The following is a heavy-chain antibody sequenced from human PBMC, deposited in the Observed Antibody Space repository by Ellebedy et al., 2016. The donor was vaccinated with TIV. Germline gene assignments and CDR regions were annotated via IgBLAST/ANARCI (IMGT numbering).Heavy chain of an antibody. V-gene: IGHV1-3*01. CDR3: ARVSDEGGFDY. CDR1: GYTFTSYA. J-gene: IGHJ4*02. Sequence: ASVKVSXXASGYTFTSYAMHWVRQAPGQRLEWMGWINAGNGNTKYSQKFQGRVTITRDTSASTAYMELSSLRSEDTAVYYCARVSDEGGFDYWGQGTLVTVSS. D-gene: IGHD3-16*01. CDR2: INAGNGNT.